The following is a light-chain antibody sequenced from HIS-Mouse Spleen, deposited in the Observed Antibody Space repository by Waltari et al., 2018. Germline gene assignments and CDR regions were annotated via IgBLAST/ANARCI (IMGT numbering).Light chain of an antibody. Sequence: SYELTQPPSVSVSPGQTARNTFSGDALPTKYPYWYQQKSGQAPVLVIYEDSKRPSGIPERFSGSSSGTMATLTISGAQVEDEADYYCYSTDSSGNHRVFGGGTKLTVL. V-gene: IGLV3-10*01. CDR2: EDS. J-gene: IGLJ2*01. CDR1: ALPTKY. CDR3: YSTDSSGNHRV.